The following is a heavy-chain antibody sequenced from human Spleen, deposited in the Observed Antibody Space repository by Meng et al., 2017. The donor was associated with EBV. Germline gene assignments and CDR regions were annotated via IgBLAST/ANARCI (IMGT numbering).Heavy chain of an antibody. CDR2: MYYSGGT. J-gene: IGHJ5*02. CDR3: TRATMITFGGAIKEWFDP. D-gene: IGHD3-16*01. V-gene: IGHV4-39*07. Sequence: QVQPQGSGPWLVQPVPTLSRSGDVAGCSSSRGKYSWGWIRQPPGQGLEWNGSMYYSGGTYHNPSLKSRVTISVDTSRNQFSLKLRSLTAADTAVYYCTRATMITFGGAIKEWFDPWGQGTLVTASS. CDR1: GCSSSRGKYS.